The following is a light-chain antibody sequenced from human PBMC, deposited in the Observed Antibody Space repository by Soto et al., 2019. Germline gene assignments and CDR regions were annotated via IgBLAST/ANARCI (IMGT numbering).Light chain of an antibody. CDR2: SNN. CDR3: AAWDDSLNGVV. CDR1: SSNIGSNT. V-gene: IGLV1-44*01. Sequence: QLVLTQPPSASGTLGQSVTISGSGSSSNIGSNTVNWYQPLPGTAPKLLIYSNNQRPSGVPDRFSGSKSGTSASLAISGLQSEDEADYYCAAWDDSLNGVVFGGGTQLTVL. J-gene: IGLJ2*01.